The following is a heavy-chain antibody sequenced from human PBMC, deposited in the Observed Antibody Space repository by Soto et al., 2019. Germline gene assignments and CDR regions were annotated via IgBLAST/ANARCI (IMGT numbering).Heavy chain of an antibody. CDR1: GGTFSSYA. Sequence: GASVKVSCKASGGTFSSYAISWVRQAPGQGLEWMGGIIPIFGTANYAQKFQGRVTITADESTSTAYMELSSLRSEDTAVYYCARDPPPYSGSYYVNWGQGTLVTVSS. CDR3: ARDPPPYSGSYYVN. J-gene: IGHJ1*01. CDR2: IIPIFGTA. V-gene: IGHV1-69*13. D-gene: IGHD1-26*01.